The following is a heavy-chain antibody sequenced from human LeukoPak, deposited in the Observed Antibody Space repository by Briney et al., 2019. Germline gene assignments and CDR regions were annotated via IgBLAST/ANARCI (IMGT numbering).Heavy chain of an antibody. J-gene: IGHJ5*02. CDR3: ARDPGGVWETWFDP. Sequence: GGSLRLSCTASGFTFSSYAMSWVRQAPGKGLEWISYISSGSRIIYYADSVKGRFTISRDNAKNSLYLQMNSLRAEDTAVYYCARDPGGVWETWFDPWGQGTLVTVSS. D-gene: IGHD1-26*01. CDR1: GFTFSSYA. CDR2: ISSGSRII. V-gene: IGHV3-48*01.